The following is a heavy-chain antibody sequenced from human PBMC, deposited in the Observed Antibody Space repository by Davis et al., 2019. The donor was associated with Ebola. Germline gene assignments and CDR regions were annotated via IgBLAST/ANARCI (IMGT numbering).Heavy chain of an antibody. J-gene: IGHJ5*02. CDR3: AAGYMPVVTGKWFGP. D-gene: IGHD5-12*01. CDR1: GASVSNPPYY. CDR2: ISYSGST. Sequence: PSETLSLTCTVSGASVSNPPYYWSWIRQPPGKRLEWIGHISYSGSTIYNPSLTSRVTMSVDTSKKQFSLNLNSLTAADTAVYYCAAGYMPVVTGKWFGPWGQGILVTVSS. V-gene: IGHV4-61*01.